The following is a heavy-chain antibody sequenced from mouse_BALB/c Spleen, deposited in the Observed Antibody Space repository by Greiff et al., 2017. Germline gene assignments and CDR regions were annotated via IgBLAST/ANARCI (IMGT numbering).Heavy chain of an antibody. CDR3: ARGYYGSSPAWFAY. J-gene: IGHJ3*01. D-gene: IGHD1-1*01. CDR2: IWGDGST. CDR1: GFSLTGYG. V-gene: IGHV2-6-7*01. Sequence: VQVVESGPGLVAPSQSLSITCTVSGFSLTGYGVNWVRQPPGKGLEWLGMIWGDGSTDYNSALKSRLSISKDNSKSQVFLKMNSLQTDDTARYYCARGYYGSSPAWFAYWGQGTLVTVSA.